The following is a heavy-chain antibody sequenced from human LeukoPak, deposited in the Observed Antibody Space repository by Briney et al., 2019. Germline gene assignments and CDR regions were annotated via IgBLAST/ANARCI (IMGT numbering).Heavy chain of an antibody. Sequence: GGSLRLSCAASGFTFSSHAMHWVRQAPGKGLERVAIVSYDGSNKYYADSVKGRFTISRDNSKNTLFLQMNSLRAEDTAVYYCARGGSGSYYYYFYYMDVWGQGTTVTVSS. CDR1: GFTFSSHA. D-gene: IGHD3-10*01. CDR3: ARGGSGSYYYYFYYMDV. J-gene: IGHJ6*03. CDR2: VSYDGSNK. V-gene: IGHV3-30*01.